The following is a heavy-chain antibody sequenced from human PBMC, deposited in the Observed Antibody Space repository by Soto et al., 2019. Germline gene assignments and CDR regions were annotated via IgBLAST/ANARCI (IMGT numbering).Heavy chain of an antibody. D-gene: IGHD3-22*01. CDR3: ARGGIVVVTPSTINWFDP. Sequence: GASVKVSCKASGYTFTGYDMHWVRQAPGQGLEWMGWINPNSGGTNYAQKFQGWVTMTRDTSISTAYMELSRLRSDDTAVYYCARGGIVVVTPSTINWFDPWGQGTLVTVSS. J-gene: IGHJ5*02. CDR2: INPNSGGT. V-gene: IGHV1-2*04. CDR1: GYTFTGYD.